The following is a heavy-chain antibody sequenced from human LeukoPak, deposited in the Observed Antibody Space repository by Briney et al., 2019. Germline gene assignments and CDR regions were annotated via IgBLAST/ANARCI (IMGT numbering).Heavy chain of an antibody. V-gene: IGHV3-49*04. J-gene: IGHJ6*02. CDR1: EFTFGDHA. Sequence: GRSLRLSCTASEFTFGDHAMSWVRQAPGKGLEWVGFIRSRAYGGTTEYAPAVKGRFLISRDDSKSIAYLHMNSLKTEDTAVYYCARGPIQQWLYNGMDVWGQGTTVGVSS. CDR2: IRSRAYGGTT. D-gene: IGHD5-18*01. CDR3: ARGPIQQWLYNGMDV.